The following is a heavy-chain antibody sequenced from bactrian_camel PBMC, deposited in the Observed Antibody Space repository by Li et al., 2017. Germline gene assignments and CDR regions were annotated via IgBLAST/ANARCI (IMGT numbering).Heavy chain of an antibody. D-gene: IGHD2*01. Sequence: HVQLVESGGGSVQAGGSLRLSCAASGYTVSSYCMAWFRQVPGREREGVAGIEDDGRISYADAVEGRFTIPIDSAKNTLYLQMSSLKPEDTAIYYCAADERSGDSWSVWWMYNYFGQGTQVTVS. CDR2: IEDDGRI. J-gene: IGHJ4*01. CDR1: GYTVSSYC. V-gene: IGHV3S26*01. CDR3: AADERSGDSWSVWWMYNY.